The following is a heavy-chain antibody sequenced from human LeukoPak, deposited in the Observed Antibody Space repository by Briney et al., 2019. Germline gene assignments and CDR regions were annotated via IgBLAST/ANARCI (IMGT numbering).Heavy chain of an antibody. D-gene: IGHD3-3*01. Sequence: GGSLRLSCAASGFTFSSYAMMWVRQAPGKGLDWVSTISVSGGSPNYADSVKGRLTISRDNSKNTLFLQMNSLRAEDTALYYCAKCLREYDFWSGYATWGQGTLVTVSS. CDR2: ISVSGGSP. J-gene: IGHJ5*02. V-gene: IGHV3-23*01. CDR3: AKCLREYDFWSGYAT. CDR1: GFTFSSYA.